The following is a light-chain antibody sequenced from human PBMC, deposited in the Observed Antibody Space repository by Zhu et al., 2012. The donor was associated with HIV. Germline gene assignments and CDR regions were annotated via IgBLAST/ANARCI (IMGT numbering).Light chain of an antibody. Sequence: IVLTQSPATLSLSPGERATVSCRASGSVRSFLAWYQQKPGQAPRLLIYDTSKRATGIPARFSGSGSGTDFTLTISSLEPEDFALYYCQQRSSWPLTFGGGTRSRSN. CDR2: DTS. CDR3: QQRSSWPLT. V-gene: IGKV3-11*01. CDR1: GSVRSF. J-gene: IGKJ4*01.